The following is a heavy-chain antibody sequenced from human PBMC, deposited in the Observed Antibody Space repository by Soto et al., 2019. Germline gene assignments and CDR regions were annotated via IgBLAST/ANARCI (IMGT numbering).Heavy chain of an antibody. CDR1: GFTFSSYS. J-gene: IGHJ3*02. CDR2: ISSSSSYI. CDR3: ALIVSGSSSWYAFDI. D-gene: IGHD6-13*01. Sequence: GGSLRLSCAASGFTFSSYSMNWVRQAPGKGLEWVSSISSSSSYIYYADSVKGRFTISRDNAKNSLYLQMNSLRAEDTAVYYCALIVSGSSSWYAFDIWGRGTMVTVSS. V-gene: IGHV3-21*01.